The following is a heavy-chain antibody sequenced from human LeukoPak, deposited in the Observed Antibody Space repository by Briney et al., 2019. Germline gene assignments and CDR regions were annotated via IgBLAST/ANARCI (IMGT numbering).Heavy chain of an antibody. Sequence: AASVKVSCKASGYTFGSYDINWVRQAPGQGLEWMGWISAYNGNTNYAQKLQGRVTMTTDTSTSTAYMELRSLRSDDTAVYYCARGSGSYYGNKNWFDPWGQGTLVTVSS. CDR1: GYTFGSYD. J-gene: IGHJ5*02. CDR3: ARGSGSYYGNKNWFDP. V-gene: IGHV1-18*01. CDR2: ISAYNGNT. D-gene: IGHD1-26*01.